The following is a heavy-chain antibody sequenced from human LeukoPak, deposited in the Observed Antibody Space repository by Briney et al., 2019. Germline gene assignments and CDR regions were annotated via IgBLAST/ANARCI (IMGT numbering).Heavy chain of an antibody. D-gene: IGHD2-15*01. CDR2: TYYRSKWYS. CDR1: GDSVSSNGAA. J-gene: IGHJ4*02. Sequence: SQTLSLTCVISGDSVSSNGAAWNWIRQSPSRGLEWLGRTYYRSKWYSDFAEYVKGRITINPDTSKNQFSLQLISATPEDTAVYYCARGQTGSGRIFDYWGQGTLVTVSS. V-gene: IGHV6-1*01. CDR3: ARGQTGSGRIFDY.